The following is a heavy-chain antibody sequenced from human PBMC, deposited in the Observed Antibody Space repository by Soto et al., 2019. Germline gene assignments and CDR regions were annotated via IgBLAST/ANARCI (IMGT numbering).Heavy chain of an antibody. CDR3: ARDGRTVVAATGEKYYYYYYGMDV. CDR2: IYHSGST. CDR1: GYSISSGYY. V-gene: IGHV4-38-2*02. J-gene: IGHJ6*02. D-gene: IGHD2-15*01. Sequence: LSLTCAVSGYSISSGYYWGWIRQPPGKGLEWIGSIYHSGSTYYNPSLKSRVTISVDTSKNQFSLKLSSVTAADTAVYYCARDGRTVVAATGEKYYYYYYGMDVWGQGTTVTVSS.